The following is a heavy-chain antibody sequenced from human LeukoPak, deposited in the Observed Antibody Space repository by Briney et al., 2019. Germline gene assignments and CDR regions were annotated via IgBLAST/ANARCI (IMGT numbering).Heavy chain of an antibody. Sequence: PSETLSLTCAVSGGSLSSNNYYWVWIRQPPGKELEWIGSIYYNGNTYYNSSLKSRVTTSVDTSKNQFSLKLNSVTAADTAVYYCARHYGPWGQGTLVTVSS. D-gene: IGHD3-10*01. CDR1: GGSLSSNNYY. CDR3: ARHYGP. V-gene: IGHV4-39*01. CDR2: IYYNGNT. J-gene: IGHJ5*02.